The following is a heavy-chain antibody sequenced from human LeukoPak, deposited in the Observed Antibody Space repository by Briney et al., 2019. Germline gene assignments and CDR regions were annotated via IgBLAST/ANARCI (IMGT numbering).Heavy chain of an antibody. CDR3: VRGCSTTKCPADY. D-gene: IGHD2-2*01. V-gene: IGHV3-74*01. CDR1: GFTLSSYY. J-gene: IGHJ4*02. CDR2: SSPDGTNP. Sequence: GGSLRLSCAVSGFTLSSYYLHWVRQAPGKGLVWVSQSSPDGTNPTYADAVKGRFTISRDNSKNTLYLQMGSLRAEDTAVYYCVRGCSTTKCPADYWGQGTLVTVSS.